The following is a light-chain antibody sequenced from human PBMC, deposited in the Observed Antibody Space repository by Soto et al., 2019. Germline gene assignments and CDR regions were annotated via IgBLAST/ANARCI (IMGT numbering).Light chain of an antibody. Sequence: DVPVTPTRCSLSASVGTRFTITCQASQDVSNYLNWYQQKLGKAPKLLIYDASNLETGVPSRFSGSGSGTYFTFTISSLQPEDFATYYCQQYSNLIPFGQGTRLEIK. CDR1: QDVSNY. CDR3: QQYSNLIP. J-gene: IGKJ5*01. V-gene: IGKV1-33*01. CDR2: DAS.